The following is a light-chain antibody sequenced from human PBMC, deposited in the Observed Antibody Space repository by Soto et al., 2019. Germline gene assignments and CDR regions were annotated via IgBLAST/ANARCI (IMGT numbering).Light chain of an antibody. J-gene: IGLJ2*01. Sequence: QSVLTQPRSVSGSPGQSVTISCTGTSSVVGGYNYVSWYQQHPGKAPKLMIYDVSKRPSGVPDRFSGSKSGNTASLTISGLQAEDVADYYCCSYAGSYTLVFGGGTKVTVL. V-gene: IGLV2-11*01. CDR1: SSVVGGYNY. CDR3: CSYAGSYTLV. CDR2: DVS.